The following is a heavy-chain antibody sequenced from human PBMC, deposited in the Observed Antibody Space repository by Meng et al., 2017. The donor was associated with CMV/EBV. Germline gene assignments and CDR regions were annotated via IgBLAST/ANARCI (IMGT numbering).Heavy chain of an antibody. CDR2: ISSSSSYI. J-gene: IGHJ6*02. CDR3: ARDGIVVVVAATSYYGMDV. V-gene: IGHV3-21*01. D-gene: IGHD2-15*01. Sequence: GGSLRLSCAASGFTFSSYSMNWVRQAPGKGLEWVSSISSSSSYIYYADSVKGRFTISRDNAKNSLYPQMNSLRAEDTAVYYCARDGIVVVVAATSYYGMDVWGQGTTVTVS. CDR1: GFTFSSYS.